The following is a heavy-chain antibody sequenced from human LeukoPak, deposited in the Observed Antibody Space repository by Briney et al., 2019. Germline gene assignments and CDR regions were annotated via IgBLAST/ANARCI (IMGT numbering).Heavy chain of an antibody. CDR2: TYYRSKWYY. J-gene: IGHJ3*01. CDR3: ARGFALDF. CDR1: GDTVPSNSAA. Sequence: SQTLSLTCDISGDTVPSNSAAWNWIRQSLSRGLEWLGRTYYRSKWYYDYAVSVKSRITISPDTSKNQFSLQLNSVTADDTAVYYCARGFALDFWGQGTMVTVSS. V-gene: IGHV6-1*01.